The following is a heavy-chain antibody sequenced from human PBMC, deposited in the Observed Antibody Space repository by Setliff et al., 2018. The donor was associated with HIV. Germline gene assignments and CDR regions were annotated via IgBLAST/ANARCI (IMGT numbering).Heavy chain of an antibody. Sequence: VKVSCKATEYMILDYKMNWVRQAPGQGLEWIGRISPNNGVAEYAPKFQGRVIMTLDTSISTAYLEIPRLTSDDAAVYYCARPRVFDSFDVWGQGTMVTVSS. V-gene: IGHV1-2*06. CDR2: ISPNNGVA. CDR3: ARPRVFDSFDV. J-gene: IGHJ3*01. CDR1: EYMILDYK.